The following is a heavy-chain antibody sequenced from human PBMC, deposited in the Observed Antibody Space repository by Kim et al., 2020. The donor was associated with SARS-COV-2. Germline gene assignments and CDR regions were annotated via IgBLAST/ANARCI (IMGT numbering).Heavy chain of an antibody. D-gene: IGHD6-6*01. CDR1: GGTFSSYA. CDR3: ARDNSIAAREWWFDP. CDR2: IIPIFGTA. V-gene: IGHV1-69*13. J-gene: IGHJ5*02. Sequence: SVKVSCKASGGTFSSYAISWVRQAPGQGLEWMGGIIPIFGTANYAQKFQGRVTITADESTSTAYMELSSLRSEDTAVYYCARDNSIAAREWWFDPWGQGTLVTVSS.